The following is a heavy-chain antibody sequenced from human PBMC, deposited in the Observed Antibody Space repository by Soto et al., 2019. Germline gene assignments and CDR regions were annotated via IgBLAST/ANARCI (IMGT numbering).Heavy chain of an antibody. J-gene: IGHJ5*02. Sequence: EVQLVESGGGLAQPGGSLRLSWEAPGLTFSSYWMTWVRQAPGKGLEWGANIKQDGSEKYYVDSVKGRFTISRDNAKNSLYLQMNNLRVEDTAVYYCARGEAIGDDPWGHGTLVTVSS. V-gene: IGHV3-7*01. D-gene: IGHD3-10*01. CDR1: GLTFSSYW. CDR3: ARGEAIGDDP. CDR2: IKQDGSEK.